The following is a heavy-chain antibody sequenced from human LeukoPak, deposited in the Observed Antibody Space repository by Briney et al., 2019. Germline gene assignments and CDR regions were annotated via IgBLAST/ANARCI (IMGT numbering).Heavy chain of an antibody. J-gene: IGHJ4*02. CDR3: ARVYGDYRKYYFDY. V-gene: IGHV4-4*07. CDR1: GYSISSGYY. Sequence: SETLSLTCTVSGYSISSGYYWSWIRQPAGKGLEWIGRIYTSGSTNYNPSLKSRVTMSVDTSKNQFSLKLSSVTAADTAVYYCARVYGDYRKYYFDYWGQGTLVTVSS. D-gene: IGHD4-17*01. CDR2: IYTSGST.